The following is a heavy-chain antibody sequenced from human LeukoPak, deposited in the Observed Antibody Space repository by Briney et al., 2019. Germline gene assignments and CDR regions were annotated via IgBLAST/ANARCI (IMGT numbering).Heavy chain of an antibody. CDR3: TTIHY. V-gene: IGHV3-30*01. Sequence: GKSLRLSCAASGFPFSSWPMHWVRQAPGKGLEWLTTISHDGGQTYYAESVKGRLTISRDNSKNTFFLQMNSLRVEDTGVYYCTTIHYWGQGTLITVSS. CDR1: GFPFSSWP. J-gene: IGHJ4*02. CDR2: ISHDGGQT.